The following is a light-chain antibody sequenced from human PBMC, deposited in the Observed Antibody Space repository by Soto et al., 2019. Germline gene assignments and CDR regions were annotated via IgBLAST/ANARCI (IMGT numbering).Light chain of an antibody. CDR3: AAWVDSLNAVV. Sequence: QSVLTQPPSVSEAPRQRVTISCSGSSSNIGNNAVNWYQQLPGKAPKLLIYYDDLLPSGVSDRFSGSKSGTSASLAISGLQSEDEADYYCAAWVDSLNAVVFGGGTKLTFL. J-gene: IGLJ2*01. CDR1: SSNIGNNA. V-gene: IGLV1-36*01. CDR2: YDD.